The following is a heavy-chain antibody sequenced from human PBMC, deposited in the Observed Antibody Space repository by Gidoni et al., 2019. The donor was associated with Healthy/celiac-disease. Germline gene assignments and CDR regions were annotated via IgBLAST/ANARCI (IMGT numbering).Heavy chain of an antibody. CDR1: GYTRTEVA. CDR2: FDPEDCET. J-gene: IGHJ6*02. Sequence: QVQMGESGAEGKKPGASVKVSCKVSGYTRTEVAMHWVRQAPGKWLEWRGGFDPEDCETLYAQKFPGRVTLTEDTSTDTAYMALCSLRSEDTAVYYCATTLLASSGHSYGMDVWGQGTTVTVSS. D-gene: IGHD7-27*01. V-gene: IGHV1-24*01. CDR3: ATTLLASSGHSYGMDV.